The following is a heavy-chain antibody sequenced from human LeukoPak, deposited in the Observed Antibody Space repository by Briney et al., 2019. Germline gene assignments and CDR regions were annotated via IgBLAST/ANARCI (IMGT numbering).Heavy chain of an antibody. CDR3: AKGAYPYGDYFGPYYFDY. D-gene: IGHD4-17*01. Sequence: GGSLRLSCAASGFTFDDYAMHWVRQAPGKGLEWVSGISWNSGSIGYADSVKGRFTISRDNAKNSLYLQMNGLRAEDMALYYCAKGAYPYGDYFGPYYFDYWGQGTLVTVSS. J-gene: IGHJ4*02. CDR1: GFTFDDYA. V-gene: IGHV3-9*03. CDR2: ISWNSGSI.